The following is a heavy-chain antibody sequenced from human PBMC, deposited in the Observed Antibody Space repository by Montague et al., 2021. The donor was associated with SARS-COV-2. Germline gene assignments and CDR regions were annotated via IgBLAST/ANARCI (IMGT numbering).Heavy chain of an antibody. CDR2: IKSDGSRI. CDR3: ARGVLSESSVGEDY. J-gene: IGHJ4*02. CDR1: GFTFSSHW. V-gene: IGHV3-74*01. D-gene: IGHD3-22*01. Sequence: SLRLSCAASGFTFSSHWMYLVRQAPGKGLMWVSRIKSDGSRIYYADSVKGRFTISRDNAKNMLYLQMNNLKAEDTAVYYCARGVLSESSVGEDYWGQGTLVTVSS.